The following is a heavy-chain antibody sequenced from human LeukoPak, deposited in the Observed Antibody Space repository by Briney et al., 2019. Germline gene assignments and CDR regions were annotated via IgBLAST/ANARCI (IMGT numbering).Heavy chain of an antibody. CDR3: ASTHTEWLLRWYFDY. CDR1: GFTFSTYG. V-gene: IGHV3-30*19. Sequence: PGRSLRLSCAASGFTFSTYGMHWVRQAPGKGLEWVAVISYDGSNKYYADSVKGRFTISRDNSKNTLYLQMNSLRAEDTAVYYCASTHTEWLLRWYFDYWGQGTLVTVSS. J-gene: IGHJ4*02. D-gene: IGHD3-3*01. CDR2: ISYDGSNK.